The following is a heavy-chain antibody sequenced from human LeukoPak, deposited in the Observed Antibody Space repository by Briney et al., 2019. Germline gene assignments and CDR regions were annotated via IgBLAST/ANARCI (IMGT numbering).Heavy chain of an antibody. CDR3: ARSPSSTGYDSWGGLNYYYYMDV. J-gene: IGHJ6*03. V-gene: IGHV3-7*01. CDR2: IKQDGSEK. D-gene: IGHD5-12*01. CDR1: GFTFSSYW. Sequence: GGSLRLSCAASGFTFSSYWMSWVRQAPGKGLEWVANIKQDGSEKYYVDSVKGRFTISRDNAKNSLYLQMNSLRAEDTAVYYCARSPSSTGYDSWGGLNYYYYMDVWGKGTTVTTSS.